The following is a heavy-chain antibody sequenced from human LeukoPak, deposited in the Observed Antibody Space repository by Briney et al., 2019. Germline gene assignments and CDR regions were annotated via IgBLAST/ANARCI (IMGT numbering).Heavy chain of an antibody. D-gene: IGHD5-18*01. CDR3: ATYRQVLLPFES. CDR1: GYTFSLYS. J-gene: IGHJ4*02. Sequence: PGGSLRLSCAASGYTFSLYSMVWVRQAPGKGLECVSYITSTSSTIYYADSVKARFTISRDNAKNSLYLQMNSLRAEDTAIYYCATYRQVLLPFESWGQGTLVTVSS. CDR2: ITSTSSTI. V-gene: IGHV3-48*01.